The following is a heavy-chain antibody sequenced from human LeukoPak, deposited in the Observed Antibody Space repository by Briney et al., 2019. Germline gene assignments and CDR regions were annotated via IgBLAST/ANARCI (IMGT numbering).Heavy chain of an antibody. V-gene: IGHV3-43*02. D-gene: IGHD2-21*02. J-gene: IGHJ4*02. CDR3: AKDIEAGTAGFSFDY. CDR2: ISGNGDST. Sequence: GGSLRLSCAASGFTFDDYAMHWGSRNPGKCLQWVSLISGNGDSTYYGDSVKGRFSISRDNIKNSLYLQMNSLRTEDTALYYCAKDIEAGTAGFSFDYWGQGTLVTVSS. CDR1: GFTFDDYA.